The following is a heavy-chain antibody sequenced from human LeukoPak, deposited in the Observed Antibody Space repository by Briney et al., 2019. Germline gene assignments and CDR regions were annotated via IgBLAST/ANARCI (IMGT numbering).Heavy chain of an antibody. CDR3: ARFLGGSYGMDV. CDR1: GYTFTSYS. CDR2: INASNGNT. J-gene: IGHJ6*02. V-gene: IGHV1-3*01. D-gene: IGHD1-26*01. Sequence: ASVNVSCKASGYTFTSYSMHWVRQAPGQRLEWMGWINASNGNTKFSQKFQGRVTITRDTSASTAYMELSSLRSEDTAVYYCARFLGGSYGMDVWGQGTTVTVSS.